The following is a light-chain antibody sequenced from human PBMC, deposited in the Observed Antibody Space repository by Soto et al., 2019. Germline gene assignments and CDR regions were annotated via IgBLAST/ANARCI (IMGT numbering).Light chain of an antibody. J-gene: IGKJ2*01. CDR3: LQHNSYPPYT. CDR1: QGIRHD. CDR2: AAS. Sequence: DILMTQSPSSLSASVGDRVTITCRASQGIRHDLGWYQQKPGKAPKRLIYAASSLQSGVPSRFSGSGSGTEFTLTISSLQPEDFATYYCLQHNSYPPYTFGQGTKLEIK. V-gene: IGKV1-17*01.